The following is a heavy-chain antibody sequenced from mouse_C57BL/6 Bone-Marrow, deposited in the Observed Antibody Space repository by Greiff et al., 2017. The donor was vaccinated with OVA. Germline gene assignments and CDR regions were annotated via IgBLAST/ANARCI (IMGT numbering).Heavy chain of an antibody. CDR2: ISYDGSN. D-gene: IGHD1-1*01. V-gene: IGHV3-6*01. J-gene: IGHJ3*01. CDR3: ARGGNYYGRFAY. Sequence: VQLKESGPGLVKPSQSLSLTCSVTGYSITSGYYWNWIRQFPGNKLEWMGYISYDGSNNYNPSLKNRISITRDTSKNQFFLKLNSVTTEDTATYYCARGGNYYGRFAYWGQGTLVTVSA. CDR1: GYSITSGYY.